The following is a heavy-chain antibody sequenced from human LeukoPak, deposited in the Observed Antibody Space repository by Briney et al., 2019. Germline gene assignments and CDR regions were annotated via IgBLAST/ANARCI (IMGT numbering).Heavy chain of an antibody. CDR2: TYYRSKWYN. Sequence: QTLSLTCAISGDSVSSNSAAWNWIRQSPSRGLEWLGRTYYRSKWYNDYAVSVKSRITINPDTSKNQFSLQLNSVTPEDTAVYYCARDVAVADPYYYYYMDVWGKGTTVTVSS. J-gene: IGHJ6*03. D-gene: IGHD6-19*01. V-gene: IGHV6-1*01. CDR1: GDSVSSNSAA. CDR3: ARDVAVADPYYYYYMDV.